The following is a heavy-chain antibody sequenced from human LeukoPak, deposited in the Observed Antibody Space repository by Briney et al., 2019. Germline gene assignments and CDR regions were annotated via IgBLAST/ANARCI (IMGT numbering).Heavy chain of an antibody. CDR1: GGSFSGYY. CDR3: ARGRVYYDILTGYYYTLPFDY. Sequence: SETLSLTCAVYGGSFSGYYWGWIRQPPGKGLEWIGEINHSGSTNYNPSLKSRVTISVDTSKNQFSLKLSSVTAADTAVYYCARGRVYYDILTGYYYTLPFDYWGQGTLVTVSS. CDR2: INHSGST. J-gene: IGHJ4*02. V-gene: IGHV4-34*01. D-gene: IGHD3-9*01.